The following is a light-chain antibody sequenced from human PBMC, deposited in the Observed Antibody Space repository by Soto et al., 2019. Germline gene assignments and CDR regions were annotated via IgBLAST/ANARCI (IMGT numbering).Light chain of an antibody. CDR3: WSYAGSFTYV. CDR1: SSDVGSYTL. J-gene: IGLJ1*01. V-gene: IGLV2-23*02. Sequence: QSALTQPASVSGSPGQSITISCTGSSSDVGSYTLVSWYQQHPGKVPKLMIYEVSKRPSGVSVRFSGSRSGNTASLTISGLHAEDEADYFCWSYAGSFTYVFGTGTKLTVL. CDR2: EVS.